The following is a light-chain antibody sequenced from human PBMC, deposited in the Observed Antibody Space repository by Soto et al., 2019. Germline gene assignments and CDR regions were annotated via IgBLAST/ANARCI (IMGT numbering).Light chain of an antibody. CDR3: QQRSNGPPIT. CDR1: QSVSSSY. Sequence: EIVLTQSPGTLSLSPGERATLSCRASQSVSSSYLVWHQQKPGQAPRLLIYDASNRATGIPARFSGSGSGTDFTLTISSLEPEDFAVYYCQQRSNGPPITFGQGTRLEIK. V-gene: IGKV3D-20*02. J-gene: IGKJ5*01. CDR2: DAS.